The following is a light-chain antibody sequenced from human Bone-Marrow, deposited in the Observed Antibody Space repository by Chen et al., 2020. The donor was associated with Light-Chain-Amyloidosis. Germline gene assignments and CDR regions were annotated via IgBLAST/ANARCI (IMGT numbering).Light chain of an antibody. CDR2: GAS. V-gene: IGKV3-20*01. CDR1: QSVSSSY. J-gene: IGKJ4*01. CDR3: QQYGGSST. Sequence: EIVLTQSPGTLSLSPGERATLSCRASQSVSSSYLAWYQQKPGQAPRLLIYGASIRATGIPDRFSGSGSGTDFTLTISRLEPEGVAVYYCQQYGGSSTFGGGTKVEIK.